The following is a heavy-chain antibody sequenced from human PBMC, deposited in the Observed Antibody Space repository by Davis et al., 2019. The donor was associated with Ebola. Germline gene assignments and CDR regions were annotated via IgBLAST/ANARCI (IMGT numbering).Heavy chain of an antibody. V-gene: IGHV1-2*02. J-gene: IGHJ4*02. CDR1: GYTFTGYY. Sequence: ASVKVSCKASGYTFTGYYMHWVRQAPGQGLEWLGWINPNSGGTDYAQKFQGRVTMTRDTSISTAYMELSRLRSDDTAVYYCARREWELPFDYWGQGTLVTVSS. CDR3: ARREWELPFDY. CDR2: INPNSGGT. D-gene: IGHD1-26*01.